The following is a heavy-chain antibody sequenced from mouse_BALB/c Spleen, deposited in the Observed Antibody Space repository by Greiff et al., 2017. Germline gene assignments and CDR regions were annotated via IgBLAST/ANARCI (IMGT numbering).Heavy chain of an antibody. CDR3: AMGGNDVGY. CDR2: IDPSDSYT. J-gene: IGHJ2*01. CDR1: GNTFPSYW. D-gene: IGHD2-2*01. V-gene: IGHV1-69*02. Sequence: QVQLQQPGAELVKPGASVKLSFKASGNTFPSYWMHWVKQRPGQGLECIGEIDPSDSYTNYNQKFTGKATLTVDKSSSTAYIQLSSRTSEDSAVYYCAMGGNDVGYWGQGTTLTVSA.